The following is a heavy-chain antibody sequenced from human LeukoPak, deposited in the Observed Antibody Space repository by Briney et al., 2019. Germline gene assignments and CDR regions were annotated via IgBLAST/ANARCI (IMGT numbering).Heavy chain of an antibody. J-gene: IGHJ3*02. CDR2: MYSGGST. CDR3: ARGGPEDAFDI. D-gene: IGHD1-14*01. CDR1: GFTVSSEY. Sequence: PGGSLRLSCVASGFTVSSEYMSWLRQTPGKGLEWVSVMYSGGSTYYADPGKDRFIISRDSSRNTLYLQMNSLRAEDTVVYYCARGGPEDAFDIWGQGTLVTVSS. V-gene: IGHV3-66*01.